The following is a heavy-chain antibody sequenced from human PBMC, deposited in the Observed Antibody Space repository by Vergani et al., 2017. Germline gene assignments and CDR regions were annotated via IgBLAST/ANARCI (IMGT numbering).Heavy chain of an antibody. Sequence: EEQLVESGGGLVKPGGSLRLSCAASRFTFSSYSMNWVRQAPGRGLEWVSSISSSGAYIYYADSVKGRFTGSRDNAKNSLYLQMNSLRAEDTAVYYCARGRSGDYEFMTGTDPLTWGQGTLVTVSS. D-gene: IGHD3-22*01. CDR1: RFTFSSYS. CDR3: ARGRSGDYEFMTGTDPLT. J-gene: IGHJ4*02. CDR2: ISSSGAYI. V-gene: IGHV3-21*01.